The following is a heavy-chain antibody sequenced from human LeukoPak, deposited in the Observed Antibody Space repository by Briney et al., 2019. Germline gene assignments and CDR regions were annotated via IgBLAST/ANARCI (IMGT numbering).Heavy chain of an antibody. CDR1: GGSISSGGYY. V-gene: IGHV4-30-2*01. CDR2: IYHSGIT. J-gene: IGHJ5*02. D-gene: IGHD3-3*01. Sequence: PSQTLSLTCTVSGGSISSGGYYCRWLRQPPGRGRDWIVCIYHSGITYYNPYLKSRVTISVDRSKKQFSLKLSSATAADTAVYYCARLDPFGVAEVPFDLWGQGTLVTVSS. CDR3: ARLDPFGVAEVPFDL.